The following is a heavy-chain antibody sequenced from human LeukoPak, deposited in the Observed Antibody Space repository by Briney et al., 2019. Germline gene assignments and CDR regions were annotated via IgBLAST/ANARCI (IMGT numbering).Heavy chain of an antibody. CDR3: ARCPYYYDSSGYDY. V-gene: IGHV1-18*04. CDR1: GYIFTSYY. CDR2: ISAYNGNT. J-gene: IGHJ4*02. D-gene: IGHD3-22*01. Sequence: GASVKVSCKASGYIFTSYYMHWVRQAPGQGLEWMGWISAYNGNTNYAQKLQGRVTMTTDTSTSTAYMELRSLRSDDTAVYYCARCPYYYDSSGYDYWGQGTLVTVSS.